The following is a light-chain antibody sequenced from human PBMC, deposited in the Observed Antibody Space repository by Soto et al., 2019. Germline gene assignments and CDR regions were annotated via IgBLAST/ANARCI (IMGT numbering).Light chain of an antibody. Sequence: IVLTQSPATLSLSPGERATLSCRASQSVTKCLAWYQQQPGQAPRLLIYDVSSRAPGIPARFSGSGSGTDFTLTISSLEPEDFAVYYCXQCNNWPPITFXQGTRLEIK. J-gene: IGKJ5*01. CDR1: QSVTKC. CDR2: DVS. V-gene: IGKV3-11*01. CDR3: XQCNNWPPIT.